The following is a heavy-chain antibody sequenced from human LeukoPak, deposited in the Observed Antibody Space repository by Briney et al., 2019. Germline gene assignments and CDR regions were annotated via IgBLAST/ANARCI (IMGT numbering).Heavy chain of an antibody. CDR2: INSDGSST. Sequence: GGSLRLSCAASGLTFSSYWMHWVRQAPGKGLVWVSRINSDGSSTSYADSVKGRFTISRDNAKNTLYLQMNSLRAEDTAVYYCARAGEAAAAPNSWFDPWGQGTLVTVSS. CDR3: ARAGEAAAAPNSWFDP. J-gene: IGHJ5*02. CDR1: GLTFSSYW. V-gene: IGHV3-74*01. D-gene: IGHD6-13*01.